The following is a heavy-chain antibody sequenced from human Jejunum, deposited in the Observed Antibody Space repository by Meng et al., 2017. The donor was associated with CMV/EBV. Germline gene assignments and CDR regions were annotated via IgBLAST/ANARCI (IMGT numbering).Heavy chain of an antibody. J-gene: IGHJ4*02. Sequence: QVHFSAPDPALCKPSEPLSLTCSVFGGSMISYYGSWLRQPAGKGLEWIGHIYTSGSTNYSPSLKSRVTMSLDTAKNQFSLKVSSVTAADTAVYYCARLSKDGWSTFDYWGQGTLVTVSS. V-gene: IGHV4-4*07. CDR1: GGSMISYY. CDR2: IYTSGST. CDR3: ARLSKDGWSTFDY. D-gene: IGHD6-19*01.